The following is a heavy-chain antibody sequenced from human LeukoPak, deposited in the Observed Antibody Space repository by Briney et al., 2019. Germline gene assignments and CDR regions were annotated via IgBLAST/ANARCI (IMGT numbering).Heavy chain of an antibody. CDR2: ISAYNGNT. Sequence: VASVKVSCKASGYTFTSYGISWVRQAPGQGLEWMGWISAYNGNTNYAQKLQGRVTMTTDTSTSTAYMELRSLRSDDTAVYYCARAGYYDSSGYYRLTDAFDIWGQGTMVTASS. J-gene: IGHJ3*02. CDR3: ARAGYYDSSGYYRLTDAFDI. D-gene: IGHD3-22*01. V-gene: IGHV1-18*01. CDR1: GYTFTSYG.